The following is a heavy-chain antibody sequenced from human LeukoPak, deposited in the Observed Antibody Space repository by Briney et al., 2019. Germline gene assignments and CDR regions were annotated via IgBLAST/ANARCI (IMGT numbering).Heavy chain of an antibody. CDR1: GGSISSSSYY. D-gene: IGHD3-22*01. Sequence: SETLFLTCTVSGGSISSSSYYWGWIRQPPGKGLEWIGSIYYSGSTYYNPSLKSRVTISVDTSKNQFSLKLSSVTAADTAVYYCARRYYDSSGFDAFDIWGQGTMVTVSS. CDR2: IYYSGST. V-gene: IGHV4-39*01. J-gene: IGHJ3*02. CDR3: ARRYYDSSGFDAFDI.